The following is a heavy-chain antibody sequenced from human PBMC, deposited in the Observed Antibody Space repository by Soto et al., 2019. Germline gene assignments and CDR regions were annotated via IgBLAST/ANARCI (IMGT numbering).Heavy chain of an antibody. D-gene: IGHD3-10*01. J-gene: IGHJ5*02. CDR3: ARSLYYYGSGERSWFDP. CDR1: GGTFSSNI. V-gene: IGHV1-69*02. CDR2: IIPMIHIV. Sequence: QAQLVQSGAEVRKPGSSVKVSCEASGGTFSSNIINWVRQAPGQGLEWMGRIIPMIHIVNYAQKFQDRVTITPDKATRTAYMELSNLRSEDTAVYYCARSLYYYGSGERSWFDPWGQGTLVTVSS.